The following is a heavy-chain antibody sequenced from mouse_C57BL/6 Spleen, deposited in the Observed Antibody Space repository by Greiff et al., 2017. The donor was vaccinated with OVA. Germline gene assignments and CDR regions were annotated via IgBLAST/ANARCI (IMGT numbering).Heavy chain of an antibody. J-gene: IGHJ1*03. D-gene: IGHD2-1*01. CDR3: ANGNWYFDV. Sequence: EVQGVESGGGLVKPGGSLKLSCAASGFTFSSYTMSWVRQTPEKRLEWVATISGGGGNTYYPDSVKGRFTISRDNAKNTLYLQMSSLRSEDTALYYCANGNWYFDVWGTGTTVTVSS. CDR2: ISGGGGNT. V-gene: IGHV5-9*01. CDR1: GFTFSSYT.